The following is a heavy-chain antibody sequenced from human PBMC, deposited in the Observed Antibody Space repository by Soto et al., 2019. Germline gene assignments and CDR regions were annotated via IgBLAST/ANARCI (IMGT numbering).Heavy chain of an antibody. Sequence: SQTLSLTCAISGDSVSTNIAAWSWIRQSPSRGLEWLGRTLYRLSKWYNEYAVSVKSRMTINPDTSKNQFSLQLNSVTPEDTAVYYCARDAAPTLNYPHGMDVWGQGTAVTVSS. CDR1: GDSVSTNIAA. CDR3: ARDAAPTLNYPHGMDV. CDR2: TLYRLSKWYN. J-gene: IGHJ6*02. D-gene: IGHD1-7*01. V-gene: IGHV6-1*01.